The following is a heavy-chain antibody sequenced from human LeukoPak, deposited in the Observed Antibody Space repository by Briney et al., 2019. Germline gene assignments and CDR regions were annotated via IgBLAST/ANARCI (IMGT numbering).Heavy chain of an antibody. V-gene: IGHV4-39*01. Sequence: SETLSLTCTVSGGSISSSSYYWGWIRQPPGKGLEWIGSIYYSGSTYYNPSLKSRVTISVDTSKNQFPLKLSSVTAADTAVYYCARQYYDSSGWWAYYFDYWGQGTLVTVSS. CDR3: ARQYYDSSGWWAYYFDY. CDR1: GGSISSSSYY. CDR2: IYYSGST. J-gene: IGHJ4*02. D-gene: IGHD3-22*01.